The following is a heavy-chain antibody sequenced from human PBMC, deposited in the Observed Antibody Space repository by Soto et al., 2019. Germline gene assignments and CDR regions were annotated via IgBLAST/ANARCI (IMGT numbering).Heavy chain of an antibody. CDR3: ARVRVLDPYSGSYLSGAFDS. CDR1: GDSVSSNSAA. D-gene: IGHD1-26*01. J-gene: IGHJ3*02. CDR2: TYYRSKWYN. V-gene: IGHV6-1*01. Sequence: SQTLSLTCAISGDSVSSNSAAWNWIRQSPSRGLEWLGRTYYRSKWYNDYAVSVKSRITINPDTSKNQFSLQLNSVTPEDTAVYYCARVRVLDPYSGSYLSGAFDSWGQGTMVTVSS.